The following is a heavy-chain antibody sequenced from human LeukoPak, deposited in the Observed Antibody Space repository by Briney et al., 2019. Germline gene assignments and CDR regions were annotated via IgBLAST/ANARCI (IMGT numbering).Heavy chain of an antibody. CDR3: AREGDSRWGELSP. J-gene: IGHJ4*02. D-gene: IGHD3-16*02. CDR1: GFTFSTYA. V-gene: IGHV3-33*01. Sequence: PGRCLRLSCAASGFTFSTYAIHWVRQAPGKGLECVAVIWFDGSEQYYADSVKGRFIISRDNSKSTSNLQLNSLRAEDTAVYYCAREGDSRWGELSPWGQGTLVTVSS. CDR2: IWFDGSEQ.